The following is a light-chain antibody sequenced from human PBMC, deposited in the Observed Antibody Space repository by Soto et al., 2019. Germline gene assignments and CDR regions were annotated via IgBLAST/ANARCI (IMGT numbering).Light chain of an antibody. CDR2: DVA. Sequence: QSVLTQPRSVSGSPGQSVTVSCTGSSSVVGGYNYVSWYQQHPGKAPKLLISDVANRASGVPDRFSGSKSGNTASLTISGLQPDDEAEYFCCSYAGSYTLIFGGGTK. J-gene: IGLJ2*01. CDR3: CSYAGSYTLI. V-gene: IGLV2-11*01. CDR1: SSVVGGYNY.